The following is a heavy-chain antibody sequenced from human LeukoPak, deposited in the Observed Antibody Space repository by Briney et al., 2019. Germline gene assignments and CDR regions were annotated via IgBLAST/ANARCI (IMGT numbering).Heavy chain of an antibody. CDR1: GFTFSSYW. Sequence: GGSLRLSCAASGFTFSSYWMSWVRQAPGKGLEWVANIKQDGSEKYYVDSVKGRFTISRDNAKNSLYLQMNSLRAEDTAVYYCARVVRYYYDSSGYYDLRTPYYFDYWGQGTLVTVSS. CDR3: ARVVRYYYDSSGYYDLRTPYYFDY. J-gene: IGHJ4*02. CDR2: IKQDGSEK. V-gene: IGHV3-7*01. D-gene: IGHD3-22*01.